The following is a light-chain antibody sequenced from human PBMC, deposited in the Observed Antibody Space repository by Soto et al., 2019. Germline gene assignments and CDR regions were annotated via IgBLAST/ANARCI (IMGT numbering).Light chain of an antibody. CDR3: QQYGRT. CDR2: GAS. V-gene: IGKV3-20*01. Sequence: MAKSHATLSVSPSARATLASRASQSNSSNLAWYQQKPRQAPRLLIYGASSRATGSPDRFSGSGSGTDFTLTISRLEPEDFAVYYCQQYGRTFGPGTKVDIK. J-gene: IGKJ3*01. CDR1: QSNSSN.